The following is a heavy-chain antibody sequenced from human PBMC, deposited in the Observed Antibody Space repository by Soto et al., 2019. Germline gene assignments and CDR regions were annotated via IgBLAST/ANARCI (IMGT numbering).Heavy chain of an antibody. CDR2: ISAYNGNT. CDR1: GYTFTSYG. V-gene: IGHV1-18*01. D-gene: IGHD2-2*01. J-gene: IGHJ3*02. CDR3: ARAEMPGDAFDI. Sequence: ASVKVSFKASGYTFTSYGISWVRQAPGQGLEWMGWISAYNGNTNYAQKLQGRVTMTTDTSTSTAYMELRSLRSDDTAVYYCARAEMPGDAFDIWGQGTMVTVSS.